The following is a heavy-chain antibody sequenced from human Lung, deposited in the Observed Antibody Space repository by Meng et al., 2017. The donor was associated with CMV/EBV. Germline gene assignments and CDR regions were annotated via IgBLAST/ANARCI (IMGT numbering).Heavy chain of an antibody. V-gene: IGHV3-53*01. D-gene: IGHD2-21*02. CDR2: IYSGGIT. CDR1: AFTVSSNY. Sequence: GESLKISCAASAFTVSSNYMSWVRQAPGKGLEWVSVIYSGGITYYAGSVKGRFTISRDNSKNTLYLQINSLRAEDTAVYYCARGGGGGDLLYYYYGMDVWGQGTTVTVSS. CDR3: ARGGGGGDLLYYYYGMDV. J-gene: IGHJ6*02.